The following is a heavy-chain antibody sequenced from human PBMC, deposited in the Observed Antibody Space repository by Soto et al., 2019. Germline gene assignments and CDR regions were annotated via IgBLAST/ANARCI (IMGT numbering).Heavy chain of an antibody. CDR3: ASVAVVGATRAVDY. Sequence: QVQLQESGPGLVKPSETLSLTCTVSGGSISSGGYYWSWIRQHPGKGLEWIGYVYYRGSTYYNPSLKSRVTISADTSNNQFSLKLSSVTAADTAVYYCASVAVVGATRAVDYWGQGTLVTVSS. CDR2: VYYRGST. D-gene: IGHD2-15*01. CDR1: GGSISSGGYY. V-gene: IGHV4-31*03. J-gene: IGHJ4*02.